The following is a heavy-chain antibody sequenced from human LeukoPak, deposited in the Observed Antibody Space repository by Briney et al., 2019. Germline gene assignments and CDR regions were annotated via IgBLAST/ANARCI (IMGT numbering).Heavy chain of an antibody. J-gene: IGHJ3*02. CDR2: INPSCGTT. CDR1: GYSFTSYY. D-gene: IGHD2-21*02. Sequence: ASVKVSCKASGYSFTSYYMHWVRQAPGQGLEWMGIINPSCGTTSYAQKFQGRVTMTRDTSTSTVYMELSSLRSEDTAVYYCARAGGDHAFDIWGQGTMVTVSS. V-gene: IGHV1-46*01. CDR3: ARAGGDHAFDI.